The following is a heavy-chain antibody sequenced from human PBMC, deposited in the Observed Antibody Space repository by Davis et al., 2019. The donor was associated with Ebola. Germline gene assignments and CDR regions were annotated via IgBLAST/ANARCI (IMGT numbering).Heavy chain of an antibody. CDR1: GGSITTSNW. CDR2: IYHSGDT. J-gene: IGHJ6*02. V-gene: IGHV4-4*02. D-gene: IGHD1-26*01. Sequence: MPSETLSLTCAVSGGSITTSNWWSWVRQPPGKGLEWIGDIYHSGDTNYNPSLKSRVTISVDKSKNQFSLKLTSVTAADTAFYYCARDVTVGTTPYLYGMDIWGQGTTVTVSS. CDR3: ARDVTVGTTPYLYGMDI.